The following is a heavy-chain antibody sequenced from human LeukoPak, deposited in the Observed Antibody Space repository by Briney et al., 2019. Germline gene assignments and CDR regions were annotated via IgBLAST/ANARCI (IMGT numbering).Heavy chain of an antibody. V-gene: IGHV3-23*01. D-gene: IGHD4-17*01. J-gene: IGHJ6*02. CDR2: ISASGSNT. CDR3: AKSRAGGEYGAMGV. CDR1: GFTFSSYA. Sequence: GGSLRLSCAASGFTFSSYAMSWVRQAPGKGLEWVSTISASGSNTYYADSVKGRFTISRDNSKNTLYMPMNSLKAEDAAVYYCAKSRAGGEYGAMGVWGHGTTVTVSS.